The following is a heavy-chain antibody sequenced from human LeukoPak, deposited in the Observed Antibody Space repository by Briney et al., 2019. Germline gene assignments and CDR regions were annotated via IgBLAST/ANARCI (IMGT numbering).Heavy chain of an antibody. CDR1: GGPIRSSSYY. CDR3: ARDLELSGSYGYYFDY. J-gene: IGHJ4*02. CDR2: IYYSGIT. V-gene: IGHV4-39*07. Sequence: SETLSLTCTVSGGPIRSSSYYWGWFRQPQGRGLEWIGSIYYSGITYYHPSLKSRVTISVDTSKNQFSLKLSSVTAADTAVYYCARDLELSGSYGYYFDYWGQGTLVTVSS. D-gene: IGHD1-26*01.